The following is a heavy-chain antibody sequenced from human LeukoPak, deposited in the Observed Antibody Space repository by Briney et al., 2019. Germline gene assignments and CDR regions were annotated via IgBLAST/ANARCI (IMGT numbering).Heavy chain of an antibody. J-gene: IGHJ3*02. CDR1: GGSISSSSYY. CDR3: ATAVAGPVVAATLPEYDAFDI. CDR2: IYHSGST. Sequence: SETLSLTCTVSGGSISSSSYYWGWIRQPPGKGLEWIGEIYHSGSTNYNPSLKSRVTISVDKSKNQFSLKLSSVTAADTAVYYCATAVAGPVVAATLPEYDAFDIWGQGTMVTVSS. V-gene: IGHV4-39*07. D-gene: IGHD2-15*01.